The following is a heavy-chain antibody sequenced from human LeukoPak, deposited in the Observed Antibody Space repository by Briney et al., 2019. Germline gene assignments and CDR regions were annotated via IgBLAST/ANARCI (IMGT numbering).Heavy chain of an antibody. J-gene: IGHJ4*02. CDR2: ISYDGSNK. Sequence: GGSLRLSCAASGFTFSSYGMHWVRQAPGKGLEWVAVISYDGSNKYYADSVKGRFTISRDNSKNTLYLQMNSLRAEDTAVYYCAKLGGTPDYWGQGTLVTVSS. CDR3: AKLGGTPDY. CDR1: GFTFSSYG. D-gene: IGHD1-26*01. V-gene: IGHV3-30*18.